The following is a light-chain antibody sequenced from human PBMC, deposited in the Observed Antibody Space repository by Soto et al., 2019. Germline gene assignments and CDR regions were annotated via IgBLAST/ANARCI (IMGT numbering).Light chain of an antibody. Sequence: DIQMTQSPSSLSASVGDRVTITCRASQSLSSYLNWYQQKPGKAPKLLIYAASSLQSGVPSRFSGSGSGTEVTLTISSLQPEDFATYDCQQSYSTPPVTFGGGTKVEIK. CDR1: QSLSSY. CDR2: AAS. CDR3: QQSYSTPPVT. V-gene: IGKV1-39*01. J-gene: IGKJ4*01.